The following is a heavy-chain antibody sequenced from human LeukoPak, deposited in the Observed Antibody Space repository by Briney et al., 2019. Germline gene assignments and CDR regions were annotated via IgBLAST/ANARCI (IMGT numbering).Heavy chain of an antibody. D-gene: IGHD3-22*01. CDR2: INPNSGGT. J-gene: IGHJ4*02. V-gene: IGHV1-2*02. CDR1: GHTFTGYY. CDR3: ARESADYYDSSGYYYLVYYFDY. Sequence: ASVKVSCKASGHTFTGYYMHWVRQATGQGLEWMGWINPNSGGTNYAQKFQGRVTMTRDTSISTAYMELSRLRSDDTAVYYCARESADYYDSSGYYYLVYYFDYWGQGTLVTVSS.